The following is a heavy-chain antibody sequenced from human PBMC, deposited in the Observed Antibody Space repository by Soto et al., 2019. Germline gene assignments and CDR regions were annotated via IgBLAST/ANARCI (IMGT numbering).Heavy chain of an antibody. J-gene: IGHJ4*02. Sequence: QVQLVESGGGVVHPGRSLRLSCAACGCTFRSSGMHWVRQAPGKGLEWVAVIWYDGSNKYYADSVEGRFTISRDNSKNTLYLQMNSLRAEDTAVYYCARVGCSRTNCYTGYYFDYWGLGTLVTVSS. CDR3: ARVGCSRTNCYTGYYFDY. V-gene: IGHV3-33*01. CDR2: IWYDGSNK. CDR1: GCTFRSSG. D-gene: IGHD2-2*02.